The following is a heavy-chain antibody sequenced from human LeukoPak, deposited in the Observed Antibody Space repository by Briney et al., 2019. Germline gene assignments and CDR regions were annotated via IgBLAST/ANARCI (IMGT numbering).Heavy chain of an antibody. CDR1: GFIVSHNY. CDR3: ARCLLYLWNRNFYYYMDV. J-gene: IGHJ6*03. Sequence: GGSLRLSCAASGFIVSHNYMTWVRQAPGEGLEWISVIYIDGTTYYSDSVKGRFTISGDTSQNPLSLQMNSLRGEDTAVYYCARCLLYLWNRNFYYYMDVWGKGTTVTVSS. D-gene: IGHD2-8*01. CDR2: IYIDGTT. V-gene: IGHV3-53*01.